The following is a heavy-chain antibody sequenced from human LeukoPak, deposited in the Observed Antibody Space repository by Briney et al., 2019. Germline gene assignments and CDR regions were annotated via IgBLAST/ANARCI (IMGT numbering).Heavy chain of an antibody. D-gene: IGHD1-26*01. J-gene: IGHJ5*02. V-gene: IGHV3-64*01. CDR1: GITFRSYA. Sequence: QAGGSLRLSCAASGITFRSYAMYWVRQAPGKGLEYVSAISSNGDNTYYASSVKGRFTISRDNSKNTLYLQMGSLRVEDMAVYYCARDGVGAYNWFDPWGQGTLVTVSS. CDR2: ISSNGDNT. CDR3: ARDGVGAYNWFDP.